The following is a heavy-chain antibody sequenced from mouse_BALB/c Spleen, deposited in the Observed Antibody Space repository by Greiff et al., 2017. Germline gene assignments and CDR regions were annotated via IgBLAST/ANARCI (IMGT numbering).Heavy chain of an antibody. D-gene: IGHD2-2*01. V-gene: IGHV7-3*02. CDR3: AIYIYGYDEDHLWYFDV. CDR2: IRHKANGYTT. CDR1: GFTFTDYY. J-gene: IGHJ1*01. Sequence: EVKLMESGGGLVQPGGSLRLSCATSGFTFTDYYMSWVRQPPGKALEWLGFIRHKANGYTTEYSASVKGRFTISRDNSQSLLYLQMNTLRADNSATYYCAIYIYGYDEDHLWYFDVWGAGTTVTVSS.